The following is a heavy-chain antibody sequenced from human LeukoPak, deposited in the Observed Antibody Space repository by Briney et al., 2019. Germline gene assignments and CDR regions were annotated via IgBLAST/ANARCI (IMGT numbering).Heavy chain of an antibody. CDR2: IWYDGSNK. D-gene: IGHD3-16*01. Sequence: GGSLRLSCAASGFTFSSYGMHWVRQAPGKGLEWVAVIWYDGSNKYYADSVKGRFTISRDNSKNTLHLQMNSLRAEDTAVYYCAREGAPKVAFDIWGQGTMVTVSS. CDR3: AREGAPKVAFDI. J-gene: IGHJ3*02. CDR1: GFTFSSYG. V-gene: IGHV3-33*01.